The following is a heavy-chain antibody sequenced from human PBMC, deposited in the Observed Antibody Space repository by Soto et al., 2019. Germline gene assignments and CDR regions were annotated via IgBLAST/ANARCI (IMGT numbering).Heavy chain of an antibody. D-gene: IGHD3-3*01. CDR1: GFTFSSYA. CDR3: AKCRTFFGVDYYYYMDV. CDR2: ISGSGGST. Sequence: GGSLRLSCAASGFTFSSYAMSWVRQAPGKGLEWVSGISGSGGSTYYADSVMGRFTTSRDNSKNTLYLQMNSLRAEDTAVYYCAKCRTFFGVDYYYYMDVWGKGTTVTVSS. J-gene: IGHJ6*03. V-gene: IGHV3-23*01.